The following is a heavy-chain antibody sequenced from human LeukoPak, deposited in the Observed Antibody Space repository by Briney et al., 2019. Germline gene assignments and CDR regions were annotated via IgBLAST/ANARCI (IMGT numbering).Heavy chain of an antibody. J-gene: IGHJ4*02. CDR3: ARGGGIVGATFD. Sequence: SVKVSRKASGGTFSSYAISWVRQAPGQGLEWMGGIIPIFGTANYAQKFQGRVTITADESTSTAYMELSSLRSEDTAVYYCARGGGIVGATFDWGQGTLVTVSS. V-gene: IGHV1-69*13. CDR2: IIPIFGTA. D-gene: IGHD1-26*01. CDR1: GGTFSSYA.